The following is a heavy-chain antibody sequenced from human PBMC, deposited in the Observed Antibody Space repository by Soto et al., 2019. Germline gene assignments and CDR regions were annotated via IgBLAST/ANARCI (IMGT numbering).Heavy chain of an antibody. D-gene: IGHD2-2*01. CDR3: ARGHCSSTSCLYYMDV. J-gene: IGHJ6*03. V-gene: IGHV4-59*01. CDR1: GGYISSYY. CDR2: IYYSGST. Sequence: SETLSLTCTVSGGYISSYYLSWIRQPTGKGLEWIGYIYYSGSTNYNPSLKSRVTISVDTSKNQFSLKLSSVTAADTAVYYCARGHCSSTSCLYYMDVWGKGTTVTVSS.